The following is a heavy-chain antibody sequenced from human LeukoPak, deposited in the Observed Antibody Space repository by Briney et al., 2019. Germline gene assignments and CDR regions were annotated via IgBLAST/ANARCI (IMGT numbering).Heavy chain of an antibody. CDR3: AKDRGPSSSWTLGMAV. J-gene: IGHJ6*02. Sequence: GGSLTLACTPSVFTFSIYATSWVRHSPGKGLEWLSANMDSGGSTYYVHCVKGRYTISRDNSKNTLYLPIKSLRAEDRAVYHCAKDRGPSSSWTLGMAVWGQGTTLTVSS. D-gene: IGHD6-13*01. V-gene: IGHV3-23*01. CDR1: VFTFSIYA. CDR2: NMDSGGST.